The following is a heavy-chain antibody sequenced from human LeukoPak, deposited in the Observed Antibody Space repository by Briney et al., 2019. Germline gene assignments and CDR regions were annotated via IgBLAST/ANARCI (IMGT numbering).Heavy chain of an antibody. Sequence: SETLSLTCTVSGGSISTYYWSWIRQPPGKGLEWIGYIYYSGSTNYKPSLKSRVTMSVGTSKNQFSLKLSSVTAADTAVYYCAREGVTHNWFDPWGQGTLVTVSS. CDR2: IYYSGST. CDR1: GGSISTYY. D-gene: IGHD4-23*01. V-gene: IGHV4-59*01. J-gene: IGHJ5*02. CDR3: AREGVTHNWFDP.